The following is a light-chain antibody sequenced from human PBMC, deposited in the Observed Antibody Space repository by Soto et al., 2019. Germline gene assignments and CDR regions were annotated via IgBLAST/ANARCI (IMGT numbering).Light chain of an antibody. CDR2: AAS. CDR1: QTIIFY. Sequence: DIQMTQSPSSLSASVGDRVTITCRASQTIIFYLNWYQQKPGKAPKLLIYAASNLQSGVPSRFSGSGSGTEFTLTISSLQPEDFATYYCQESYSPLWGTCGQGTKVEIK. J-gene: IGKJ1*01. V-gene: IGKV1-39*01. CDR3: QESYSPLWGT.